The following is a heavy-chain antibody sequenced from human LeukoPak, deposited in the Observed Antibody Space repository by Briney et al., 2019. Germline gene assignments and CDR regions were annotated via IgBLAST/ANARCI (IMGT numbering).Heavy chain of an antibody. D-gene: IGHD6-19*01. CDR2: INHSGST. CDR3: ARGSPRYSSGWYNYFDY. V-gene: IGHV4-34*01. J-gene: IGHJ4*02. Sequence: SETLSLTCAVYGGSFSGYYWSWIRQPPGKGLEWIGEINHSGSTNYNPSLKSRVTISVDTSKNQFSLKLSSVTAADTAVYYCARGSPRYSSGWYNYFDYLGQGTLVTVSS. CDR1: GGSFSGYY.